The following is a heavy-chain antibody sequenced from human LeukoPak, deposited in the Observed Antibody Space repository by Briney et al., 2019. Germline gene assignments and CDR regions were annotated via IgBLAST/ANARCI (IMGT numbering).Heavy chain of an antibody. CDR2: IWYDGSNK. CDR3: SRVVLSSGFFFFDY. Sequence: PGRSLRLSCAASGFIFSSYGMHWVRQAPGKGLEWVAVIWYDGSNKYYADSVKGRFTISRDNSKNTLYLQMNSLRAEDTAVYYCSRVVLSSGFFFFDYWGQGTLVTVSS. V-gene: IGHV3-33*01. J-gene: IGHJ4*02. CDR1: GFIFSSYG. D-gene: IGHD6-19*01.